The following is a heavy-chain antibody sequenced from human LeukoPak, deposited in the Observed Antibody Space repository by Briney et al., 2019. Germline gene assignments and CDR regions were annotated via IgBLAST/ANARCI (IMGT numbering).Heavy chain of an antibody. Sequence: GESLKISCQGSGYSFTTYWIGWVRQMPGKGLECMGIIYPGDSDTRYSPSFQGQVTISADKSINTAYLQWSSLKASDTAMYYCARLGTYWSNYYFEYWGQGTLVAVSS. V-gene: IGHV5-51*01. CDR1: GYSFTTYW. CDR2: IYPGDSDT. CDR3: ARLGTYWSNYYFEY. D-gene: IGHD3-10*01. J-gene: IGHJ4*02.